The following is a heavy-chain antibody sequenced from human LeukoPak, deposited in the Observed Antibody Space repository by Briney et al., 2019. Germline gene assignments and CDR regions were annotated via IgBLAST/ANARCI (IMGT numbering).Heavy chain of an antibody. CDR3: ARGWSSGWCFDY. Sequence: ASVTVSCKASGYTFTSYGISWVRQAPGQGLEWLGWISAYNGNTNYAQKLQGRVTMTTDTSTSTAYMELRSLRSDDTAVYYCARGWSSGWCFDYWGQGTLVTVSS. CDR2: ISAYNGNT. CDR1: GYTFTSYG. V-gene: IGHV1-18*01. D-gene: IGHD6-19*01. J-gene: IGHJ4*02.